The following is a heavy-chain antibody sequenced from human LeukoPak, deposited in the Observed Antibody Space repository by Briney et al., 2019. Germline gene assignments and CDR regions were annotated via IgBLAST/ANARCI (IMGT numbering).Heavy chain of an antibody. CDR1: GFTFSSYA. V-gene: IGHV3-30-3*01. Sequence: GGSLRLSCAASGFTFSSYAMHWVRQAPGKGLEWVAVISYDGSNKYYADSVKGRFTISRDNSKNTLYLQMNSLRAEDTAVYYCARDLEQLGYWGQGTLVTVSS. D-gene: IGHD3-3*01. CDR3: ARDLEQLGY. J-gene: IGHJ4*02. CDR2: ISYDGSNK.